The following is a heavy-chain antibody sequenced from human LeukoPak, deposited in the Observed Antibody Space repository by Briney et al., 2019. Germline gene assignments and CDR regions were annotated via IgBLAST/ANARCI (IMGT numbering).Heavy chain of an antibody. J-gene: IGHJ5*02. V-gene: IGHV4-61*02. Sequence: PSQTLSLTCTVSGGSISSGPYYWNWIRQPAGKGLEWIGRIYTSGSTNYNPSLKSRVTISVYTSKNQFSLKLSSVTAADTAVYYCTRSYGYSSSWYGSDWFDPWGQGTLDTVSS. CDR1: GGSISSGPYY. D-gene: IGHD6-13*01. CDR3: TRSYGYSSSWYGSDWFDP. CDR2: IYTSGST.